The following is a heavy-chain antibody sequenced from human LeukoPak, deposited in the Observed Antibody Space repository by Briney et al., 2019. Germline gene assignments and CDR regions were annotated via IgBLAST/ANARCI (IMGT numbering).Heavy chain of an antibody. CDR2: IYYSGST. J-gene: IGHJ4*02. V-gene: IGHV4-39*07. D-gene: IGHD3-22*01. CDR3: ARAGRLNYYDSSGYYSTTRSKQYYFDY. Sequence: SETLSLTCSVSGASISSGSNYWGWIRQPPGKGLEWIGSIYYSGSTYYNPSLKSRVTISVDTSKNQFSLKLSSVTAADTAVYYCARAGRLNYYDSSGYYSTTRSKQYYFDYWGQGTLVTVSS. CDR1: GASISSGSNY.